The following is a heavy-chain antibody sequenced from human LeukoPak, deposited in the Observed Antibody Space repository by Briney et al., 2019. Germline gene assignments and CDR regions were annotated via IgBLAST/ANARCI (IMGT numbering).Heavy chain of an antibody. V-gene: IGHV1-2*02. CDR3: ARGYYDSSGYFF. CDR2: IDPNNGGT. D-gene: IGHD3-22*01. Sequence: GASVKVSCKTSGFTFTGYYMHWVRQAPGQGLEWMGWIDPNNGGTNYAQKFQGRVTMTRDTSISTAYMELSRLRSDDTAVYYCARGYYDSSGYFFWGQGTLVTVSS. J-gene: IGHJ4*02. CDR1: GFTFTGYY.